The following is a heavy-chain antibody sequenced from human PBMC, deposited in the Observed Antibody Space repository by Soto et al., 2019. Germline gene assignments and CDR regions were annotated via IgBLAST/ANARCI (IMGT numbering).Heavy chain of an antibody. Sequence: PWGSLRISCASSAFDFSIYGIPWVRQAPGKGLEWVAASSYDGREPFYADSANGRFTVSKEMSKNTAFLQMNALRHEDTAVYFCARDSGWPILNFDNWGQGTPVTVSS. CDR1: AFDFSIYG. J-gene: IGHJ4*02. D-gene: IGHD3-10*01. CDR2: SSYDGREP. CDR3: ARDSGWPILNFDN. V-gene: IGHV3-30*03.